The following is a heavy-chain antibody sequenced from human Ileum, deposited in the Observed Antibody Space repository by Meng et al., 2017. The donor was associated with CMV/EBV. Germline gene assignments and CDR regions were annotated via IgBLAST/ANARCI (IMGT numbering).Heavy chain of an antibody. CDR1: GYTFSSYD. CDR3: ARSTSMLPGINCYGMDV. D-gene: IGHD3-16*01. Sequence: ASVKVSCKSSGYTFSSYDINWVRQAAGQGLEWMGWMNPNSGNTGYAEKFQGRVTLTRDTSISTAYMEVSSLRSDDTAVYYCARSTSMLPGINCYGMDVWGQGTTVTVSS. J-gene: IGHJ6*02. CDR2: MNPNSGNT. V-gene: IGHV1-8*01.